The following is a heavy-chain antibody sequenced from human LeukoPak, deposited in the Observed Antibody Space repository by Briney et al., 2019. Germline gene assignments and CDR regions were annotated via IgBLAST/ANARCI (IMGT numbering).Heavy chain of an antibody. D-gene: IGHD2-15*01. CDR1: GFTFSSYA. J-gene: IGHJ6*02. CDR3: ARDPPGYCSGGSCYYYYGMDV. CDR2: ISYDGSNK. V-gene: IGHV3-30-3*01. Sequence: GGSLRLSCAASGFTFSSYAMLWVRQAPGKGLEWVAVISYDGSNKYYADAVKGRFTISIDNSKNTLYLQMNSLRAKDTAVYYCARDPPGYCSGGSCYYYYGMDVWGQGTTVTVSS.